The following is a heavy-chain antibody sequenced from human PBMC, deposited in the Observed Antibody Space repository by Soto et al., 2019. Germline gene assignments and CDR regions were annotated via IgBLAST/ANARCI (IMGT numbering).Heavy chain of an antibody. CDR1: GGSISSDDYS. D-gene: IGHD3-10*01. J-gene: IGHJ6*02. Sequence: SETLSLTCSVSGGSISSDDYSWSWIRQPPGKGLEWIGYIYHSESTFYNPSLKSRLTMSVDTSKNQFSLKLSSVTAADTAVYYCARGLVGSGSYPIYGMDVWGQGTTVTVSS. CDR3: ARGLVGSGSYPIYGMDV. V-gene: IGHV4-30-2*01. CDR2: IYHSEST.